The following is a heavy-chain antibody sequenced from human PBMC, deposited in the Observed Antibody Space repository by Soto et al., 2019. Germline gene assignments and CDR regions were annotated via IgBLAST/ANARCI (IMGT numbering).Heavy chain of an antibody. CDR3: TTDGWGLLPRIY. CDR1: SVSNAW. CDR2: IKSKTDGGTT. J-gene: IGHJ4*02. V-gene: IGHV3-15*07. Sequence: SVSNAWMNWVRQAPGKGLEWVGRIKSKTDGGTTDYAAPVKGRFTISRDDSKNTLYLQMNSLKTEDTAVYYCTTDGWGLLPRIYWGQGTLVTVSS. D-gene: IGHD1-26*01.